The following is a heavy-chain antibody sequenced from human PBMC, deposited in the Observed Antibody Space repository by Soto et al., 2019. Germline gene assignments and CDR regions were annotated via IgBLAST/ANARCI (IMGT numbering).Heavy chain of an antibody. CDR3: ARVPDDSSGYYSGYYGIDV. CDR2: IIPIFGTA. D-gene: IGHD3-22*01. J-gene: IGHJ6*02. CDR1: GGTFSSYA. Sequence: ASVKVSCKASGGTFSSYAISWVRQASGQGLEWMGGIIPIFGTANYAQKFQGRVTITADESTSTAYMELSSLRSEDTAVYYCARVPDDSSGYYSGYYGIDVWGQGTTVTVSS. V-gene: IGHV1-69*13.